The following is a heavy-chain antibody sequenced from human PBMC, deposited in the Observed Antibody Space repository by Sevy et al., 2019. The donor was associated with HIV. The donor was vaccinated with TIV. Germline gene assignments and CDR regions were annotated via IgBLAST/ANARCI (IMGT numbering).Heavy chain of an antibody. V-gene: IGHV3-48*01. J-gene: IGHJ5*01. CDR2: ISSSSGTI. CDR3: ARAGGDCYSKNECWFVS. D-gene: IGHD2-21*01. CDR1: GFTFSAYS. Sequence: GGSLRLSCAASGFTFSAYSMNWVHQAPGKGLEWVSYISSSSGTIYYADSVKGQFTISRDNAKSSLYLQMNGLRAEDTAVYYCARAGGDCYSKNECWFVSWGQGTLVTVSS.